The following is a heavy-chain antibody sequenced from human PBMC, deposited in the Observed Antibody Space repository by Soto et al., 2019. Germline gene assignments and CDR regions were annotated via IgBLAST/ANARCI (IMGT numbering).Heavy chain of an antibody. Sequence: GASVKVSCKASEYTFTGYASHWVRQAPGQRLEWMGWINAGNGNTKYSQKFQGRVTITRDTSASTAYMELSSLRSEDTAVYYCARAVAVPADFDYWGQGTLVTVSS. CDR3: ARAVAVPADFDY. CDR1: EYTFTGYA. V-gene: IGHV1-3*01. J-gene: IGHJ4*02. D-gene: IGHD6-19*01. CDR2: INAGNGNT.